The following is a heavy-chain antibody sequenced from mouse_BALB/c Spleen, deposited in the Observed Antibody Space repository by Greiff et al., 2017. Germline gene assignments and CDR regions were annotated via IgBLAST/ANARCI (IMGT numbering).Heavy chain of an antibody. D-gene: IGHD2-14*01. CDR2: ISSGGSYT. CDR3: ASSYYRSLFAY. Sequence: EVKLVESGGGLVKPGGSLKLSCAASGFTFSSYAMSWVRQSPEKRLEWVAEISSGGSYTYYPDTVTGRFTISRDNAKNTLYLEMSSLRSEDTAMYYCASSYYRSLFAYWGQGTLVTVSA. V-gene: IGHV5-9-4*01. J-gene: IGHJ3*01. CDR1: GFTFSSYA.